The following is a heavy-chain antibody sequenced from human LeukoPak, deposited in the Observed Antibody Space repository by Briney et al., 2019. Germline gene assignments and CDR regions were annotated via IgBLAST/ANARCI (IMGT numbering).Heavy chain of an antibody. V-gene: IGHV3-30-3*02. J-gene: IGHJ4*02. CDR1: GFTFSSYA. Sequence: GGSLRLSCAASGFTFSSYAMHWVRQAPGKGLEWVAVISYDGTNKHYADSVKGRFTISRDNSKNTLSVEMNSLRAEDTAVYYCAKSISGSNYFDYWGQGILVTVSP. CDR2: ISYDGTNK. CDR3: AKSISGSNYFDY. D-gene: IGHD2-15*01.